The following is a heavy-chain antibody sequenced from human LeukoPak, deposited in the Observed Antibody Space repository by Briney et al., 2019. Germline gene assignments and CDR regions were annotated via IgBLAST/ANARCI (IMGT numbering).Heavy chain of an antibody. CDR2: ISYDGSNK. CDR1: GFTFSSYA. Sequence: GRSLRLSCAASGFTFSSYAMHWVRQALGKGLEWVAVISYDGSNKYYADSVKGRFTISRDNSKNTLYLQMNSLRAEDTAVYYCARSGVITMIVVARVDYFDYWGQGTLVTVSS. V-gene: IGHV3-30*04. D-gene: IGHD3-22*01. J-gene: IGHJ4*02. CDR3: ARSGVITMIVVARVDYFDY.